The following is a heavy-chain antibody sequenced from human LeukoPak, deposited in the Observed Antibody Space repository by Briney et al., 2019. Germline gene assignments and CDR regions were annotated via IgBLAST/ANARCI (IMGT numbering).Heavy chain of an antibody. Sequence: GGSLRLSCAASGFTFSSYAMSWVRQAPGKGLEWVSAISGSGGSTYYADSVKGRFTISRDNSKNTVYLQMNSLRAEDTALYFCAKPGEPSNYYFDYWGQGALVTVSS. D-gene: IGHD2-21*01. CDR1: GFTFSSYA. CDR3: AKPGEPSNYYFDY. V-gene: IGHV3-23*01. CDR2: ISGSGGST. J-gene: IGHJ4*02.